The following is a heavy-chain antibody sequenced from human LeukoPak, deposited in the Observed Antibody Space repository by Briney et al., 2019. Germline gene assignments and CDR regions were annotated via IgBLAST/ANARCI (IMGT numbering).Heavy chain of an antibody. Sequence: GGSLRLSCAASAFTFDDYGISWVRQAPGKGLEWVSGTNWNGGSTVYADSVKGRFTISRDNAKNSLYLQVNSLRAEDTALYYCARELSTGIGYYYMDVWGKGTTVTVSS. CDR1: AFTFDDYG. CDR3: ARELSTGIGYYYMDV. V-gene: IGHV3-20*04. CDR2: TNWNGGST. D-gene: IGHD2-21*02. J-gene: IGHJ6*03.